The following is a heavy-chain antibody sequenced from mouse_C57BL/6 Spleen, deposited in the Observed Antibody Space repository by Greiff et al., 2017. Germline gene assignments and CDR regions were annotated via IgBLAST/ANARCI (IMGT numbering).Heavy chain of an antibody. J-gene: IGHJ1*03. CDR3: ARGGTTVGYFDV. D-gene: IGHD1-1*01. Sequence: QVQLQQPGAELVKPGASVKMSCKASGYTFTSYWITWVKQRPGQGLEWIGDIYPGSGSTNYNEKFKSKATLTVDTSSSTAYMQLSSLTSEDSAVYYGARGGTTVGYFDVWGTGTTVTVSS. CDR2: IYPGSGST. CDR1: GYTFTSYW. V-gene: IGHV1-55*01.